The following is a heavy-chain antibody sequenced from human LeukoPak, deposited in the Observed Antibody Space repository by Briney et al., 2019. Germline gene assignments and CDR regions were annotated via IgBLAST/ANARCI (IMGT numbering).Heavy chain of an antibody. CDR2: IHSDGSTT. CDR1: GITVSKYW. J-gene: IGHJ6*02. CDR3: TRDANHYGGMDV. V-gene: IGHV3-74*01. Sequence: PGGSLRLSCAVSGITVSKYWMHWVRQVPGKGLVWVSRIHSDGSTTDYADSVKGRFTITRDSAKNTLYLEMNSLRVEDTAVYYCTRDANHYGGMDVRGQGTTVTVSS.